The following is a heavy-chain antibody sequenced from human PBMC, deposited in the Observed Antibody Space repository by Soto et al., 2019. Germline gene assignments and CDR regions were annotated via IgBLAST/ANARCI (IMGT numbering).Heavy chain of an antibody. D-gene: IGHD2-21*02. V-gene: IGHV2-5*02. Sequence: QITLKESGPTLVKPTQTLTLTCTSSGFSLSTGGMGVGWIRQPPGKALEWLALIYWDGDRRYSPSLMNRLTIAKDTSKNQVVLTMTNMDPVDTATYYCVHSRCGGDCLQSYSSHYYYGMDIWGQGTTVTVSS. CDR2: IYWDGDR. J-gene: IGHJ6*02. CDR1: GFSLSTGGMG. CDR3: VHSRCGGDCLQSYSSHYYYGMDI.